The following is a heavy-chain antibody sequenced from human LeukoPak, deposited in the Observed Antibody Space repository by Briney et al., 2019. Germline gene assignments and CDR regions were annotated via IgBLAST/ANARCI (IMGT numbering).Heavy chain of an antibody. Sequence: SETVSLTCTVSGGSISSSSYYWGWIRQPPGKGLEWIGIIYYSGSTYYNPSLKSRVTVSVDKSKNQVFLKLSSVTAADTAVYYCARGGFLEWLLLGDYWGQGTLVSVSS. D-gene: IGHD3-3*01. CDR2: IYYSGST. CDR1: GGSISSSSYY. J-gene: IGHJ4*02. V-gene: IGHV4-39*07. CDR3: ARGGFLEWLLLGDY.